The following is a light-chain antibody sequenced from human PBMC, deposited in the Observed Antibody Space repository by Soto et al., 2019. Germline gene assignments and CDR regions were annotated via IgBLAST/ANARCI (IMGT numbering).Light chain of an antibody. CDR3: QVWDSTTALYV. CDR2: RDI. J-gene: IGLJ1*01. CDR1: NIGSRN. Sequence: SYELTQPLSVSVALGQTARIICGGNNIGSRNVHWYQQKPGQAPVVVIYRDITRPSGIPERFSGSNSGNTATLTISRAQAGDEADYYCQVWDSTTALYVFGTGTKVTVL. V-gene: IGLV3-9*01.